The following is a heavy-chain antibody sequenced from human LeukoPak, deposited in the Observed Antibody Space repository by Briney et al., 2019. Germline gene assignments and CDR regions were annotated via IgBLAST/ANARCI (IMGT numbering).Heavy chain of an antibody. CDR3: ASQYDFWSGYYTYYYYGMDV. CDR2: IYYSGST. J-gene: IGHJ6*02. CDR1: GGSIGSSSYY. D-gene: IGHD3-3*01. V-gene: IGHV4-39*01. Sequence: SETLSLTCTVSGGSIGSSSYYWGWIRQPPGKGLEWIGSIYYSGSTYYNPSLKSRVTISVDTSKNQFSLKLSSVTAADTAVYYCASQYDFWSGYYTYYYYGMDVWGQGTTVTVSS.